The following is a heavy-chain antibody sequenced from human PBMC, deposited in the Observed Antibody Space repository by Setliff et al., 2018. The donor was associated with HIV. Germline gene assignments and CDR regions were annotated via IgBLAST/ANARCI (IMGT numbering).Heavy chain of an antibody. CDR1: GGSINSYY. D-gene: IGHD3-22*01. V-gene: IGHV4-59*08. J-gene: IGHJ6*03. CDR2: ISYSGTT. CDR3: ARHLYYYDSSGYLQPYYYMDV. Sequence: SETLSLTCTVSGGSINSYYWSWIRQPPGKGLEWIGYISYSGTTNYSPSLKSRVTISVDTSKNQFSLKLSSVTAADTAVYYCARHLYYYDSSGYLQPYYYMDVWGKGTTVTVSS.